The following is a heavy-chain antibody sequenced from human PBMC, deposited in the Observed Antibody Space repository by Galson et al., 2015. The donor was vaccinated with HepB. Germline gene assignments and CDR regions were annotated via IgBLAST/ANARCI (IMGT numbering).Heavy chain of an antibody. V-gene: IGHV1-2*04. CDR1: GYTFTGYY. CDR2: INPNSGGT. Sequence: SVKVSCKASGYTFTGYYMHWVRQAPGQGLEWMGWINPNSGGTNYAQKFQGWVTMTRDTSISTAYMERSRLRSDDTAVYYCAGSPPWGRGFVVKGPIDVWGKGTTVTVSS. CDR3: AGSPPWGRGFVVKGPIDV. J-gene: IGHJ6*03. D-gene: IGHD2-2*01.